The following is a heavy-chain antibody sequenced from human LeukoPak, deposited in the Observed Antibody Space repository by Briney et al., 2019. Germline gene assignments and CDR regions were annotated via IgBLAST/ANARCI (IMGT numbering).Heavy chain of an antibody. D-gene: IGHD4-23*01. V-gene: IGHV5-51*01. CDR1: GYSFTSYW. J-gene: IGHJ3*02. CDR2: IYPGDSDT. Sequence: GESLKISCKGSGYSFTSYWIGWVRQMPGKGLEWMGIIYPGDSDTRYSPSFQGQVTISADKSISTAYLQWGSLKASDTAMYYCASSLVVTLRSDAFDIWGQGTMVTVSS. CDR3: ASSLVVTLRSDAFDI.